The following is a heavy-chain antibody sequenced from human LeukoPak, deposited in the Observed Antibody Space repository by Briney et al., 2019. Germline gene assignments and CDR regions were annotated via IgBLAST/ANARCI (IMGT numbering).Heavy chain of an antibody. CDR3: ARLSGFLEMATIPHFDY. D-gene: IGHD5-24*01. Sequence: GESLKISCKGSGYSFTSCWIGWVRQMPGKGLEWMGIIYPGDSDTRYSPSFQGQVTISADKSISTAYLQWSSLKASDTAMYYCARLSGFLEMATIPHFDYWGQGTLVTVSS. CDR1: GYSFTSCW. J-gene: IGHJ4*02. CDR2: IYPGDSDT. V-gene: IGHV5-51*01.